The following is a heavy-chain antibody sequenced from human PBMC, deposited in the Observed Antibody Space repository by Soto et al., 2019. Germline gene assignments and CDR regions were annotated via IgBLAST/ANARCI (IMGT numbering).Heavy chain of an antibody. CDR1: GDSISRSTYF. CDR2: IYYSGST. V-gene: IGHV4-39*01. J-gene: IGHJ4*02. CDR3: AGHLGEGYLDF. Sequence: QLQLQESGPGLVKPSETPSLTCTVSGDSISRSTYFWGWIRQPPGKGLDWIGSIYYSGSTYYNPYPKTRVSISVETSQNQFPPFLRSVSAADAAVYYCAGHLGEGYLDFWGEGTLVAVSS.